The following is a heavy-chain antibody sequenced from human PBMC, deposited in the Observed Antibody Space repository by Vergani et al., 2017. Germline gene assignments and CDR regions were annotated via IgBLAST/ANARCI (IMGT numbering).Heavy chain of an antibody. Sequence: QVQLQESGPGLVKPSETLSLTCTVSGGSVSDGNYYWSWIRQPPGKGLEWLGYIYYSGSTSSNPSLKSRVTISVDTSKNQFSLRLNSVTAADTAVYYCARGLYLGGFDPWGQGTLVTVSS. CDR2: IYYSGST. J-gene: IGHJ5*02. V-gene: IGHV4-61*01. CDR1: GGSVSDGNYY. CDR3: ARGLYLGGFDP. D-gene: IGHD3-16*01.